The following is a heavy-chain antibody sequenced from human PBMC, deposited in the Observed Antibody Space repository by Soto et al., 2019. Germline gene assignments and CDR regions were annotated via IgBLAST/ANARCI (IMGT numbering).Heavy chain of an antibody. CDR2: IYSGGYT. J-gene: IGHJ4*02. Sequence: EVQLVESGGGLIQPGGSLRLSCAVSGFTVSNNYMSWVRQAPGKGLEGVSVIYSGGYTAYGDSVKGRFTISRDNSTNPLFFQMKSLRAADKAVYYWAAQPGGGGYWGQGTLVTVSS. D-gene: IGHD2-2*01. CDR3: AAQPGGGGY. CDR1: GFTVSNNY. V-gene: IGHV3-53*01.